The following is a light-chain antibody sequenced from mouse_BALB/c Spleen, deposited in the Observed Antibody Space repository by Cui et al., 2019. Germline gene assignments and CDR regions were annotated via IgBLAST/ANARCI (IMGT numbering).Light chain of an antibody. Sequence: IQMTQSPASLSASVGETVTITCRASENIYSYIAWYQQKQGKSPQLLVYNAKTLAEGVPSRFSGSGTGTQFSLKINGLQPEDFGTYYCQQHYGAPVTFGSGTKLEIK. CDR3: QQHYGAPVT. J-gene: IGKJ4*01. CDR2: NAK. CDR1: ENIYSY. V-gene: IGKV12-44*01.